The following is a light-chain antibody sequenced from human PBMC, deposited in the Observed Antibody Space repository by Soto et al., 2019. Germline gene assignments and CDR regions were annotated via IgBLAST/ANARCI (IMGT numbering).Light chain of an antibody. CDR2: GAS. CDR1: QSVSSSY. CDR3: QQYGSSPPYT. V-gene: IGKV3-20*01. Sequence: EIELTQSPGTLSLSPGERATLSCRASQSVSSSYLAWYQQKPGQAPRLLIYGASSRATGIPDRFSGSGSGTDFTITISRLEPEDFAVYYCQQYGSSPPYTFGQGTKLEIK. J-gene: IGKJ2*01.